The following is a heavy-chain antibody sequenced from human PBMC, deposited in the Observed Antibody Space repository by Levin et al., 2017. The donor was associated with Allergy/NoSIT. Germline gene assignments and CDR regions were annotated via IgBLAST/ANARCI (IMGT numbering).Heavy chain of an antibody. CDR1: GYSFTTYW. Sequence: PGGSLRLSCKGFGYSFTTYWIGWVRQMPGKGLKWMGIIDPGDSEKTYSPSFQGQITISADKSIRTAYLQWSSLKASDTAMYYCARTSRGYSGYDRYYYYGLDVWGQGTTVTVSS. V-gene: IGHV5-51*01. J-gene: IGHJ6*02. D-gene: IGHD5-12*01. CDR3: ARTSRGYSGYDRYYYYGLDV. CDR2: IDPGDSEK.